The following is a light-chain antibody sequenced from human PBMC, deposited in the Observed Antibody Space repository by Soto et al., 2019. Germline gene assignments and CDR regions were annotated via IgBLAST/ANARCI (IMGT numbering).Light chain of an antibody. CDR1: QSVSSY. J-gene: IGKJ3*01. Sequence: EIVLTQSPATLSLSPGERATLSCRASQSVSSYLAWYQQKPGQAPRLLIYDASNRATGIPARFSGSGSGTAVTLTISSLEREEFAVYYCQQRSNWPPSPFTFGPGTKVDIK. CDR3: QQRSNWPPSPFT. V-gene: IGKV3-11*01. CDR2: DAS.